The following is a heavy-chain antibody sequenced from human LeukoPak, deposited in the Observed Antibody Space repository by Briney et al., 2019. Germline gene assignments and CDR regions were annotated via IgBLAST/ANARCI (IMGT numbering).Heavy chain of an antibody. CDR2: IYYSGST. CDR3: ARGRSLGLLDY. Sequence: SETLSLTCTVSGGSIKNYYWTWIRQPPGKGLEWIGYIYYSGSTSSNPSLKSRVTISVDTSKNQFSLKLSSVTAADTAVYYCARGRSLGLLDYWGQGTLVTVSS. V-gene: IGHV4-59*12. J-gene: IGHJ4*02. D-gene: IGHD3-3*02. CDR1: GGSIKNYY.